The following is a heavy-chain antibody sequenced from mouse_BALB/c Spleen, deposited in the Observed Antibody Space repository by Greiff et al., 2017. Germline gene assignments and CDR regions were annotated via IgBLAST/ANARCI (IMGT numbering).Heavy chain of an antibody. CDR1: GFTFSSFG. J-gene: IGHJ4*01. V-gene: IGHV5-17*02. CDR3: ARRENGAMDY. CDR2: ISSGSSTI. Sequence: DVMLVESGGGLVQPGGSRKLSCAASGFTFSSFGMHWVRQAPEKGLEWVAYISSGSSTIYYADTVKGRFTNSRDNPKNTLFLQMTSLRSEDTAMYYCARRENGAMDYWGQGTTVTVSS.